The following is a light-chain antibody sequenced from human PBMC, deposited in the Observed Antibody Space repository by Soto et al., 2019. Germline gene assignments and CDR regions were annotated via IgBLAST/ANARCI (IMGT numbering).Light chain of an antibody. V-gene: IGKV3-20*01. Sequence: EIVLTQSPGTLSLSPGERATLSCRASQSVSSSYLAWYQQKPGQAPRLLIYGASSRATGIPDRFSGSGSGTYFTITISILEHEDFAVYYCQQYGSSPFTFGGGTKVEIK. J-gene: IGKJ4*01. CDR1: QSVSSSY. CDR2: GAS. CDR3: QQYGSSPFT.